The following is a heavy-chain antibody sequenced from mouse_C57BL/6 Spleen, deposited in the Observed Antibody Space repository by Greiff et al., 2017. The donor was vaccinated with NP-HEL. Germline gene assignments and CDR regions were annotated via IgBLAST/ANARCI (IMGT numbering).Heavy chain of an antibody. V-gene: IGHV1-82*01. D-gene: IGHD2-1*01. Sequence: QVQLQQSGPELVKPGASVQISCKASGYAFRSSWMNWVKQRPGKGLEWIGRIYPGDGDTNYNGKFKGKATLTADKSSSTAYMQLSSLTSEDSAVYFCAREGSTIDYFDYWGQGTTLTVSS. J-gene: IGHJ2*01. CDR1: GYAFRSSW. CDR2: IYPGDGDT. CDR3: AREGSTIDYFDY.